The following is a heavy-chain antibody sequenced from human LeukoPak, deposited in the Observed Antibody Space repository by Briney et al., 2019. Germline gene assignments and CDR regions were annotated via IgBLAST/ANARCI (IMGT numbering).Heavy chain of an antibody. CDR2: INPNSGGT. V-gene: IGHV1-2*02. J-gene: IGHJ6*02. Sequence: ASVKVSCKASGYTFSGYYMHWLRQAPGQGLEWMGWINPNSGGTNYAQKFQGRVTMTRDTSISTADKALSRLRSEGRSLKASATAMGQLARRYYYYAMDVWGQGTTVTVSS. CDR3: ATAMGQLARRYYYYAMDV. CDR1: GYTFSGYY. D-gene: IGHD1-1*01.